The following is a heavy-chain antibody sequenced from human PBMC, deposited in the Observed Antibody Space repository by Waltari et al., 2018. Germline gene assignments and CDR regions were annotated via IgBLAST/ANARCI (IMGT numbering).Heavy chain of an antibody. D-gene: IGHD1-26*01. V-gene: IGHV3-30*04. J-gene: IGHJ3*02. CDR3: VRQQWGSDIHDAFDI. CDR2: MAYDGITK. Sequence: LVESGGGVVQPGRSLRLSCAASGFTFSTYSMHWVRQAPNKGLGGVAVMAYDGITKNSADYVKGRFSISRDNSQNMLYLQLSSLRPEDTALYYCVRQQWGSDIHDAFDIWGQGTTVTVSS. CDR1: GFTFSTYS.